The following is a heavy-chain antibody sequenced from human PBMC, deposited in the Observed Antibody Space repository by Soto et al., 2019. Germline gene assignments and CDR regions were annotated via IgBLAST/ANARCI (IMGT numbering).Heavy chain of an antibody. CDR1: GGSISSGDFY. J-gene: IGHJ5*02. CDR3: AIAPVLSRYNWFDP. CDR2: IYYSGST. V-gene: IGHV4-30-4*01. Sequence: QVQLQESGPGLVKPSQTLSLTCTVSGGSISSGDFYWSWIRQPPGKGLEWIGYIYYSGSTYYNPSLKSRVTISVDTSQNQFSLKLSSVTAADTAVYYCAIAPVLSRYNWFDPWGQGTLVTVSS. D-gene: IGHD2-2*01.